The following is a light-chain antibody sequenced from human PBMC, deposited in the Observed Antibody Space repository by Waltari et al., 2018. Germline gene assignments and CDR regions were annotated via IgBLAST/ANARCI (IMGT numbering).Light chain of an antibody. V-gene: IGKV3-11*01. CDR1: QSVSTY. CDR3: QQRYKWPRT. CDR2: DSS. J-gene: IGKJ4*01. Sequence: EKGLTQAPSNLSCSPGEKTPLSCRASQSVSTYLAWYQQRPGQAPRLLIYDSSSRATGIPARFSGSGSETDFTLTISSLQPEDFAVYYCQQRYKWPRTFGEGSKVEI.